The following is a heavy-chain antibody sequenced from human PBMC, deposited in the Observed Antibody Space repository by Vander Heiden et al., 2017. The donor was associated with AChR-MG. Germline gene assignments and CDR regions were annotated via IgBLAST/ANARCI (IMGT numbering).Heavy chain of an antibody. J-gene: IGHJ4*02. Sequence: QVQLQESGPGLVKPSETLSLTCTVSGGSVSSGSYYWSWIRQPPGKGLEWIAYIYSTGSTNYNPSLKSRVTISVDTSKNQFSLKLSSVTAADTAVYYCAGSIVVVPAAIPADPFDYWGQGTLVTVSS. V-gene: IGHV4-61*01. CDR2: IYSTGST. D-gene: IGHD2-2*02. CDR3: AGSIVVVPAAIPADPFDY. CDR1: GGSVSSGSYY.